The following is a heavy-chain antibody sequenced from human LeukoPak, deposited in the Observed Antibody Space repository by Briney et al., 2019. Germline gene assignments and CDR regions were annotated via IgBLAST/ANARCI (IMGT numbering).Heavy chain of an antibody. D-gene: IGHD3-10*01. V-gene: IGHV3-21*01. CDR3: ARDQRDLWFGEVSYYYYGMDV. Sequence: PGGSLRLSCAASGFTFSSYSMNWVRQAPGKGLEWVSSISSSSSYIYYADSVKGRFTISRDNAKNSLYLQMNSLRAEDTAVYYCARDQRDLWFGEVSYYYYGMDVWGQGTTVTVSS. J-gene: IGHJ6*02. CDR1: GFTFSSYS. CDR2: ISSSSSYI.